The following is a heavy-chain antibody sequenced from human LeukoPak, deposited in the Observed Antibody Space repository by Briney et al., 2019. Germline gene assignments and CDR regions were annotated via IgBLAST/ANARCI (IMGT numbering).Heavy chain of an antibody. CDR1: GYTFTSYG. D-gene: IGHD6-13*01. V-gene: IGHV1-18*01. CDR2: ISAYNGNT. CDR3: AAHPSGSSSWYDVIGTPD. J-gene: IGHJ4*02. Sequence: ASVKVSCKASGYTFTSYGISWVRQAPGQGLEWMGWISAYNGNTNYAQKLQGRVTMTTDTSTSTAYMELRSLRSDDTAVYYCAAHPSGSSSWYDVIGTPDWGQGTLVTVSS.